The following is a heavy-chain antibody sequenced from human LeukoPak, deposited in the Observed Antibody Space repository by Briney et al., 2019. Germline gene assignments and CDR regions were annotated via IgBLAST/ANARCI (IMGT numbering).Heavy chain of an antibody. Sequence: GGSLRLSCAASGFTFSNYWMHWVRQASGKGLVWVSRINSDGSATAYADSVKGRFTISRDNAKNSLYLQMNSLRAEDTALYYCAREDGYGRDYWGQGTLVTVSS. D-gene: IGHD5-24*01. J-gene: IGHJ4*02. V-gene: IGHV3-74*01. CDR1: GFTFSNYW. CDR3: AREDGYGRDY. CDR2: INSDGSAT.